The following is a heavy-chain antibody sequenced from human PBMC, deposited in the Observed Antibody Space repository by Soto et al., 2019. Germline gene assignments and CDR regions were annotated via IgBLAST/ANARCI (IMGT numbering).Heavy chain of an antibody. CDR1: GYTFNNYD. V-gene: IGHV1-8*02. CDR3: TRDYGAETFDF. Sequence: ASVKVSCKASGYTFNNYDIHWVRQAPGHGLEWMGWMNPNSGNTGYAQNFRGRVTMTQNTAIGTAYMELSSLRSDDTATYYCTRDYGAETFDFWGQGTRVTVSS. J-gene: IGHJ5*01. CDR2: MNPNSGNT. D-gene: IGHD3-10*01.